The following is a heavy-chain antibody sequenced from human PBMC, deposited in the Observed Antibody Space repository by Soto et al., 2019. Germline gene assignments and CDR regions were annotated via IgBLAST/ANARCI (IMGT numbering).Heavy chain of an antibody. CDR2: INPNSGGT. CDR3: ARDIIADYGAFDI. J-gene: IGHJ3*02. V-gene: IGHV1-2*04. Sequence: ASVKVSCKASGYTFTGYYMHWVRQAPGHGLEWMGWINPNSGGTNYAQKFQGWVTMTRDTSISTAYMELSRLRSDDTAVYYCARDIIADYGAFDIWGQGTVVTVSS. CDR1: GYTFTGYY. D-gene: IGHD4-17*01.